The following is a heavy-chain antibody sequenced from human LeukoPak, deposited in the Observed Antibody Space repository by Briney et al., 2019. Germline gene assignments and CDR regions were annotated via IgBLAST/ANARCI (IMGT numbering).Heavy chain of an antibody. CDR2: INHSGS. J-gene: IGHJ4*02. Sequence: SETLSLTCAVYGGSFSGYYWSWIRQPPGKGLEWIGEINHSGSTISVDTSKNQFSLKLSSVTAADTAVYYCARGQVEAAAAHGVILYYFDYWGQGTLVTVSS. V-gene: IGHV4-34*01. CDR1: GGSFSGYY. CDR3: ARGQVEAAAAHGVILYYFDY. D-gene: IGHD6-13*01.